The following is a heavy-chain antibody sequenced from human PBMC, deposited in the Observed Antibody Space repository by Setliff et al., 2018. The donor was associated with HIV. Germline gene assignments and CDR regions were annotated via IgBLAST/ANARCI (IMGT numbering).Heavy chain of an antibody. V-gene: IGHV4-34*01. CDR3: ARGGIVVVPAAIFAFDI. Sequence: SETLSLTCAVYGGSFSGYYWSWIRQPPGKGLEWIGEINHSGSTNYNPSLKSRVTISVDTSKNQFSLKLSSVTAADTAVYYCARGGIVVVPAAIFAFDIWGQGTMV. CDR1: GGSFSGYY. D-gene: IGHD2-2*02. CDR2: INHSGST. J-gene: IGHJ3*02.